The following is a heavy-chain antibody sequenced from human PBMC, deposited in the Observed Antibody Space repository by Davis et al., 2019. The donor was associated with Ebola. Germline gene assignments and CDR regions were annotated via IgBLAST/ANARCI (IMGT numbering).Heavy chain of an antibody. CDR1: GYTFTSYD. Sequence: AASVKVSCKASGYTFTSYDINWVRQATGQGLEWMGWMNPNSGDTGYAQKFQGRVTMTRNTSISTAYMELSSLRSEDTAVYYCALATTAGSWPRKYYYYGMDVWGQGTTVTVSS. CDR2: MNPNSGDT. J-gene: IGHJ6*02. CDR3: ALATTAGSWPRKYYYYGMDV. D-gene: IGHD6-13*01. V-gene: IGHV1-8*01.